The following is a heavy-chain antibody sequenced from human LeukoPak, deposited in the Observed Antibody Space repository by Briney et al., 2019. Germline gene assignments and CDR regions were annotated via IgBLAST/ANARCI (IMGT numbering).Heavy chain of an antibody. CDR3: ARASYDILTGFIYYYYYYMDV. J-gene: IGHJ6*03. V-gene: IGHV4-31*03. CDR1: GGSISSGGYY. D-gene: IGHD3-9*01. CDR2: IYYSGST. Sequence: PSQTLSLTCTVSGGSISSGGYYWSWIRQHPGKGLEWIGYIYYSGSTYYNSSLKSRVTISVDTSKNQFSLKLSSVTAADTAVYYCARASYDILTGFIYYYYYYMDVWGKGTTVTVSS.